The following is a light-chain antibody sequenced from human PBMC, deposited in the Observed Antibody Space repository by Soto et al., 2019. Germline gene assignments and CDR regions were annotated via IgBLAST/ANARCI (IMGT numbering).Light chain of an antibody. J-gene: IGKJ1*01. Sequence: DIVMTQSPTTLSVSPGERVTLSCRASQNIDSDLVWFQQKPGQAPRLLIYGASIRAIGIPARFSGSGSGTEFTLTISSLQSEDFAVYYCQQYINWPRTFGQGTKVEIK. CDR2: GAS. CDR3: QQYINWPRT. CDR1: QNIDSD. V-gene: IGKV3-15*01.